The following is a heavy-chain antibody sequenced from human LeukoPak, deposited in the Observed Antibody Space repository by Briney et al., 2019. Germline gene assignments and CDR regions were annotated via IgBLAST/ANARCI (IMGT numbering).Heavy chain of an antibody. J-gene: IGHJ4*02. CDR1: GFTFSEYW. D-gene: IGHD6-13*01. V-gene: IGHV3-7*01. CDR2: MKKDGYET. CDR3: ARGGYSSLGY. Sequence: PGGSLRLSCAASGFTFSEYWMSWVRQAPGKGLEWVASMKKDGYETHYLDSVMGRFTISRDNAKNSLFLQMSSLTAEDTAIYYCARGGYSSLGYWGRGTLVTVSS.